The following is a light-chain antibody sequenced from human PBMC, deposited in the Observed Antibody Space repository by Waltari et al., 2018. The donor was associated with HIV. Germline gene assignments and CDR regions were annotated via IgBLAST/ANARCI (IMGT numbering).Light chain of an antibody. CDR2: GNT. Sequence: QSVLTQPPSVSGAPGQRVTISCTRSSPHIRPGYDVYRDQQRPGTAPKRRIWGNTHRPSGVPDRCSGSQSGTSPSLATTGLQAEDAAAYYCQSSDNSLTGSVFGGGTKLTVL. CDR1: SPHIRPGYD. V-gene: IGLV1-40*01. CDR3: QSSDNSLTGSV. J-gene: IGLJ2*01.